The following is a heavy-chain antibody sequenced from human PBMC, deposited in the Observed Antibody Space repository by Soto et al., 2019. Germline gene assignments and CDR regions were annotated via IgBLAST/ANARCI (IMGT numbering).Heavy chain of an antibody. Sequence: QITLKESGPTLVKPTQTLTLTCTFSGFSLSTSGVGVGWIRQPPGKALEWLAPIYWDDDKRYSPSLKSRLTITKDTSKNQVVLTMTNMDPVDTATYYCAHVRPPLLWVGELFRRTYYFDYWGQGTLVTVSS. J-gene: IGHJ4*02. V-gene: IGHV2-5*02. CDR1: GFSLSTSGVG. CDR2: IYWDDDK. D-gene: IGHD3-10*01. CDR3: AHVRPPLLWVGELFRRTYYFDY.